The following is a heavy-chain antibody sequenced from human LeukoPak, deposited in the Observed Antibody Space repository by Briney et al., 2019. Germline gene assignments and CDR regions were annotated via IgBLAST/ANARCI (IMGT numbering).Heavy chain of an antibody. V-gene: IGHV1-18*01. D-gene: IGHD6-19*01. CDR2: ISTYNGNT. Sequence: ASVKVSCEASGYTFTCYGISWVRQAPGQGLEWMGWISTYNGNTNYAQKLQGRVTMTTDTSTSTAYMELRSLRSDDTAVYYCARDYSSGWPNFDYWGQGTLVTVSS. CDR1: GYTFTCYG. CDR3: ARDYSSGWPNFDY. J-gene: IGHJ4*02.